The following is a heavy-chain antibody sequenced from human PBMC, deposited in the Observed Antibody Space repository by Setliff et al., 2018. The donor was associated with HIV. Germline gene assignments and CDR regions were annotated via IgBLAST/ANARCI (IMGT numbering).Heavy chain of an antibody. CDR2: ISFDGSHK. Sequence: PGGSLRLSCAASGFTFSDYYMSWIRQAPGKGLEWVAVISFDGSHKYYADSVKGRFTISRDDSKDTLYLQMNSLRVDDTAVYYCAKMKVADYYFYYYYMDVWGKGTTVTVSS. CDR1: GFTFSDYY. CDR3: AKMKVADYYFYYYYMDV. V-gene: IGHV3-30*18. J-gene: IGHJ6*03. D-gene: IGHD2-15*01.